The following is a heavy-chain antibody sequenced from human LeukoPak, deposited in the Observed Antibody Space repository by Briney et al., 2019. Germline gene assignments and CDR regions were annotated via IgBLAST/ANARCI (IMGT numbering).Heavy chain of an antibody. J-gene: IGHJ4*02. CDR1: GFTFSSYA. CDR2: ISYDGSNK. D-gene: IGHD3-9*01. CDR3: ARGGLRYFDWLSPDF. V-gene: IGHV3-30-3*01. Sequence: GGSLRLSCAASGFTFSSYAMHWVRQAPGKGLEWVAVISYDGSNKYYADSVKGRFTISRDNSKNMLYLEMNGLRPEDTAVYFCARGGLRYFDWLSPDFWGQGTLVTVSA.